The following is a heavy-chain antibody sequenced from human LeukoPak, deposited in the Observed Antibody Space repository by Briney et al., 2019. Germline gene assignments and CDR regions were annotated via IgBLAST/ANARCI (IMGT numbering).Heavy chain of an antibody. V-gene: IGHV3-7*01. CDR2: IKQDGSEK. CDR3: ARDRVKTYYYGSGSPDY. CDR1: GFTFSSRDW. D-gene: IGHD3-10*01. Sequence: GGSLRLSCVASGFTFSSRDWMTWVRQAPGKGLEWVANIKQDGSEKNYVDSVKGRFTISRDNAKNSLYLQMNSLRVEDTAVYYCARDRVKTYYYGSGSPDYWGQGTLVTVSS. J-gene: IGHJ4*02.